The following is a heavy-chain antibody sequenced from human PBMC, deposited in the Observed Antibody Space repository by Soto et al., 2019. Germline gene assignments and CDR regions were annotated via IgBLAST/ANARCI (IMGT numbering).Heavy chain of an antibody. CDR2: IWYDGSNK. CDR3: AIFDDFWSGYQRSDDY. CDR1: GFTFSSYV. J-gene: IGHJ4*02. V-gene: IGHV3-33*01. Sequence: GGSLRLSCAASGFTFSSYVMHWVRQAPGKGLEWVAVIWYDGSNKYYADSVKGRFTISRDNSKNTLYLQMNSLRAEDTAVYYCAIFDDFWSGYQRSDDYWGQGTLVTVSS. D-gene: IGHD3-3*01.